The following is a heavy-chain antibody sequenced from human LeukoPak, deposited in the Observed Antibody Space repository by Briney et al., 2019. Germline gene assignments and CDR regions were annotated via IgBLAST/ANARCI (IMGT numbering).Heavy chain of an antibody. CDR1: GFAFSTYT. Sequence: GGSLRVSCAASGFAFSTYTMSWVGQAPGKGREGVSYISSSGSTIYYADSVKGRFTLSRDNAKNSLYLQMNSLRAEDTAVYYCASPLIVATNRSWGQGTLVTVSS. CDR3: ASPLIVATNRS. J-gene: IGHJ4*02. V-gene: IGHV3-48*04. D-gene: IGHD5-12*01. CDR2: ISSSGSTI.